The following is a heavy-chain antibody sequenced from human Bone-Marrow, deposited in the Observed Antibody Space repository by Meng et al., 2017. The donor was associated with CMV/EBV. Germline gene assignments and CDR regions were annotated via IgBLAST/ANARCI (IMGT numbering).Heavy chain of an antibody. CDR2: IYTSGST. J-gene: IGHJ2*01. Sequence: GQLKESGPGVVKPSQTLCLPCIVSGGSISSGSYYWSWIRQPAGKGLEWIGRIYTSGSTTYNPSLKSRVTISVDTSKNQFSLKLSSVTAADTAVYYCARVFGQWLRSVDWYFDLWGRGTLVTVFS. V-gene: IGHV4-61*02. CDR1: GGSISSGSYY. CDR3: ARVFGQWLRSVDWYFDL. D-gene: IGHD6-19*01.